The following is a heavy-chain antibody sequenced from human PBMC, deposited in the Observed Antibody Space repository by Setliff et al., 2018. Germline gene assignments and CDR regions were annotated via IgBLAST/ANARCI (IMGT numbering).Heavy chain of an antibody. CDR2: IYYSGTT. D-gene: IGHD3-10*01. V-gene: IGHV4-39*01. CDR3: ARRGYYYGWGDSNAFDI. Sequence: PSETLSLTCTVSGGSISTSSHWGWIRQPPGKGLEWIGSIYYSGTTYYNPSLKSRVTISVDTSKNQFSLKLSSVTAADTAVYYCARRGYYYGWGDSNAFDIWGQGTMVTVSS. CDR1: GGSISTSSH. J-gene: IGHJ3*02.